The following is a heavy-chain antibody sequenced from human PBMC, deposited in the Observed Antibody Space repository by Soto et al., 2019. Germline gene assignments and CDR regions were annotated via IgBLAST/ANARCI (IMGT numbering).Heavy chain of an antibody. CDR3: ARGIATGQLDP. V-gene: IGHV1-3*01. CDR1: GYTFTTYT. J-gene: IGHJ5*02. CDR2: INPVNGNT. D-gene: IGHD6-13*01. Sequence: QVQLVQSGAEVKKPGASVMLSCKASGYTFTTYTMNWVRQAPGQRLEWMGWINPVNGNTKSSQKFQDRVIITRDTSASTAYMQLRSLRPEDTAVYYYARGIATGQLDPWGQGTLVIVTS.